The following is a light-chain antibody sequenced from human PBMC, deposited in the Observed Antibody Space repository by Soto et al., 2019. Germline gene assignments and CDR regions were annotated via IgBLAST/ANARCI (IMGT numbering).Light chain of an antibody. V-gene: IGLV1-40*01. CDR2: DNS. J-gene: IGLJ2*01. Sequence: QSALTQPPSVSGAPGQRVTISCTGSSSNIGAGYDVHWYQQLPGTAPKLLIYDNSHRPSGVPDRFSGSKSGTSASLAITGLQAEDEADYYCLSHDSSLSGSVFGGGTKLTVL. CDR1: SSNIGAGYD. CDR3: LSHDSSLSGSV.